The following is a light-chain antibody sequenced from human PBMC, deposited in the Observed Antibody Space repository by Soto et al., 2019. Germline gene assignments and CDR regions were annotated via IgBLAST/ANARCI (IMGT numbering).Light chain of an antibody. CDR3: QTWGTGIQV. Sequence: QSVLTQSPSASASLGASVRLTCTLSSGHSSYAIAWHQQQPEKGPRYLMNLNSDGSHSKGDGIPDRFSGSSSGAERYLTISSLQSEDEADYYCQTWGTGIQVFGGGTK. V-gene: IGLV4-69*01. CDR2: LNSDGSH. CDR1: SGHSSYA. J-gene: IGLJ3*02.